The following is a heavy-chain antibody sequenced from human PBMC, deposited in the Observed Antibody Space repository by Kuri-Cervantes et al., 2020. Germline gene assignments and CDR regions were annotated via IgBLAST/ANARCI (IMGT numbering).Heavy chain of an antibody. CDR2: ISYDGSNK. D-gene: IGHD5-18*01. CDR1: GFSFSTYG. J-gene: IGHJ4*02. Sequence: GGSLRLSCAASGFSFSTYGLHWVRQAPGKGLEWVAVISYDGSNKYYADSVKGRFTISRDNSKNTLYLQMNSLRAEDTAVYYCAREGYVDTAMVREDYFDYWGQGTLVTVSS. CDR3: AREGYVDTAMVREDYFDY. V-gene: IGHV3-30*03.